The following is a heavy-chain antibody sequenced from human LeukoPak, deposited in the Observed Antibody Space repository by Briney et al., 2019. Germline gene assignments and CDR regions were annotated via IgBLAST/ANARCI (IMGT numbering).Heavy chain of an antibody. J-gene: IGHJ4*02. CDR2: ISYDGSNK. CDR3: AKGASSSCCLDY. V-gene: IGHV3-30*04. CDR1: GFTFSSYA. D-gene: IGHD2-2*01. Sequence: PGGSLRLSCAASGFTFSSYAMHWVRQAPGKGLEWVTVISYDGSNKYYADSMKGRFTISRDNSKNTLYLQMNSLRAEDTAVYYCAKGASSSCCLDYWGQGTLVTVSS.